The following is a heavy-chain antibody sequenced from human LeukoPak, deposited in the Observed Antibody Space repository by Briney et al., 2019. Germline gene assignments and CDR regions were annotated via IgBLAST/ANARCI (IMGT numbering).Heavy chain of an antibody. D-gene: IGHD3-9*01. CDR1: GFSFTDYP. J-gene: IGHJ4*02. Sequence: GSLRLSCATSGFSFTDYPMNWVRQAPGKGLEWISNIRTTAEGAKYAYYADSVKGRVTTSRDDGKNTLYLHMNSLRDDDTAVYYCATDQRYAFDYWGQGILVTVSS. CDR2: IRTTAEGAKYA. V-gene: IGHV3-48*02. CDR3: ATDQRYAFDY.